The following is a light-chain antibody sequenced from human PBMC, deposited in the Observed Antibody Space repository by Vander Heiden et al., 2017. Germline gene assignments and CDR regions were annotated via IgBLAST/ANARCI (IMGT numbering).Light chain of an antibody. V-gene: IGKV1-5*03. Sequence: DIQMTQSPSTLSASVGDRVTITCRASQSISNWLAWYQQKPGKAPKLLIYKASSLESGVPSRFSGSGSGTEFTLTISSLQPDDFATYYFQQYNSWTFGQGTKVEI. CDR1: QSISNW. CDR2: KAS. J-gene: IGKJ1*01. CDR3: QQYNSWT.